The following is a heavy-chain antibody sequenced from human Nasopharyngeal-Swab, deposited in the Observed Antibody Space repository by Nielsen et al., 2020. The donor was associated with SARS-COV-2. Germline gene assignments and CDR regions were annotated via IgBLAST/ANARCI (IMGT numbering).Heavy chain of an antibody. CDR3: ARGHPYYGMDV. Sequence: GESLKISCAASGFTFSSYGMHWVRQAPGKGLEWVAVIWYDGSNKYYADSVKGRFTISRDNSKNTLYLQMNSLRAEDTAVYYCARGHPYYGMDVWGQGTTVTVSS. V-gene: IGHV3-33*01. J-gene: IGHJ6*02. CDR2: IWYDGSNK. CDR1: GFTFSSYG.